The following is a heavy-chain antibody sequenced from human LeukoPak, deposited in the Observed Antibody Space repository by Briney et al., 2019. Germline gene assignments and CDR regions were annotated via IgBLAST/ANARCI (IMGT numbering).Heavy chain of an antibody. CDR3: ARVVMKAFYYYYMDV. CDR1: GSTFTVYG. CDR2: MNTTSGDT. J-gene: IGHJ6*03. Sequence: ASVKLSFTSSGSTFTVYGVNWMRVAQGQGHERMGWMNTTSGDTGYAQKFQGRVTMTRSMSRNTAYMELSRLRSEDTAVYFCARVVMKAFYYYYMDVWGKGTTIIISS. D-gene: IGHD2-21*01. V-gene: IGHV1-8*02.